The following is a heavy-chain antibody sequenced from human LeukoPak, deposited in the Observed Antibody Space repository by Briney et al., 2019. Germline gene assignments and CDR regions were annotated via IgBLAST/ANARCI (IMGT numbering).Heavy chain of an antibody. CDR3: ARHKPKRDGYTDY. CDR1: GGSISSSRYY. Sequence: SSETLSLTCTVSGGSISSSRYYWGWIRQPPGKGLEWIGSIYYSGSTYYNPSLKSRVTISVDTSKNQFSLKLSSVTAADTAVYYCARHKPKRDGYTDYWGQGTLVTVSS. J-gene: IGHJ4*02. D-gene: IGHD5-24*01. V-gene: IGHV4-39*01. CDR2: IYYSGST.